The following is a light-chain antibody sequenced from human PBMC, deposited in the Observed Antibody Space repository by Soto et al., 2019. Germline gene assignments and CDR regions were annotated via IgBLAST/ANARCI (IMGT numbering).Light chain of an antibody. J-gene: IGLJ2*01. V-gene: IGLV7-46*01. CDR1: TGVVTSGHW. CDR3: SLTYTSGRV. CDR2: DTT. Sequence: QAVVTQEPSLTVSPGGTVTLTCGSSTGVVTSGHWPYWFQQKPGQAPRTLIYDTTNKNSWTPARFSGSLLGDKAALTLSSEQPEDEAVYYCSLTYTSGRVFGGGTKLTVL.